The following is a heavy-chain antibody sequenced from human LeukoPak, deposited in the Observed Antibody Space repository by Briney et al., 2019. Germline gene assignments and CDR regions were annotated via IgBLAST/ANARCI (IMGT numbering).Heavy chain of an antibody. Sequence: GGSLRLSCAASRFIFSNYWMHWVRQAPGKGLVWVSRVKSDGSNPSYADSVKGRFTISRDNAENMLYLQMNTLGAEDTVVYYCARDIVSGSGSLDYWGQGTLVTVSS. CDR1: RFIFSNYW. V-gene: IGHV3-74*01. J-gene: IGHJ4*02. D-gene: IGHD3-10*01. CDR3: ARDIVSGSGSLDY. CDR2: VKSDGSNP.